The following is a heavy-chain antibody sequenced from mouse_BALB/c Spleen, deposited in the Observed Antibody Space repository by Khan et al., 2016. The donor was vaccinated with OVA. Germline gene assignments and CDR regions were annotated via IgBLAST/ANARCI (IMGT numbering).Heavy chain of an antibody. CDR3: GRIYGGDCDY. D-gene: IGHD1-1*01. V-gene: IGHV3-2*02. CDR2: ISDSGNT. Sequence: EVQLQESGPGLVKPSQSLSLTCTVTGYSITSDYAWNWNRQFPGNKLEWMGYISDSGNTKSNPSLTSRISITRDTSKNQFFLQLNSVTIEDTATYFWGRIYGGDCDYWGQGTTLTVSS. CDR1: GYSITSDYA. J-gene: IGHJ2*01.